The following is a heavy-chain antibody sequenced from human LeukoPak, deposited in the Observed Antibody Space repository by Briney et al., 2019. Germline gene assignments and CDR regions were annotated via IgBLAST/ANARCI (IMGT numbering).Heavy chain of an antibody. V-gene: IGHV4-38-2*02. Sequence: PSETLSLTCTVSGYSISTGHYWGWIRQPPGKGLEWIGSVYEGETTYYNPSLKTRLTISVDTSKNQFSLKLSSVTAADTAEYYCARHLRGIGYWGQGTLVTVSS. J-gene: IGHJ4*02. CDR2: VYEGETT. CDR1: GYSISTGHY. CDR3: ARHLRGIGY. D-gene: IGHD3-10*01.